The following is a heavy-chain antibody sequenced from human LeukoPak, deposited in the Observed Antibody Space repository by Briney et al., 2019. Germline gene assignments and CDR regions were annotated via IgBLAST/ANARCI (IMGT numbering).Heavy chain of an antibody. CDR2: INHSGST. V-gene: IGHV4-34*01. J-gene: IGHJ5*02. Sequence: SETLSLTCAVYGGSLRGSYWGWIRQPPGEGLGWIGVINHSGSTNYNPSLKCRVTISVDTSKNQYSLKLSSVTAADTAVYYCARRKRSGCSSTSCLLNWFDPWRQGTLVTVSS. CDR1: GGSLRGSY. CDR3: ARRKRSGCSSTSCLLNWFDP. D-gene: IGHD2-2*01.